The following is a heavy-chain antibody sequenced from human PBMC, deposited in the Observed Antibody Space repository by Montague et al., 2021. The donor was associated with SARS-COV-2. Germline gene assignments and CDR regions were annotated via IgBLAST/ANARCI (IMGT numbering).Heavy chain of an antibody. J-gene: IGHJ6*02. Sequence: SLRLSLSASGFTFSSYAMSWVRQAPGKGLEWVSAISGSGGSTYYADSVKGRFTISRDNSKNTLYLQMSSLRAEDTAVYYCAKVGSSWYHGYYYGMDVWGQGTTVTVSS. CDR2: ISGSGGST. D-gene: IGHD6-13*01. CDR3: AKVGSSWYHGYYYGMDV. CDR1: GFTFSSYA. V-gene: IGHV3-23*01.